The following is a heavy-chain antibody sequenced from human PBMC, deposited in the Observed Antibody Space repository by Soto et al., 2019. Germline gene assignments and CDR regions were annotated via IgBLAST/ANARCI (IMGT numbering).Heavy chain of an antibody. J-gene: IGHJ4*02. Sequence: GGSLRLSCAASGFTFSSYGMHWVRPAPGKGLEWVAVISYDGSNKYYADSVKGRFTISRDNSKNTLYLQMNSLRAEDTAVYFCAKDLSESDDFGDDWAPFDYWGRGTQVTVSS. CDR3: AKDLSESDDFGDDWAPFDY. V-gene: IGHV3-30*18. D-gene: IGHD4-17*01. CDR2: ISYDGSNK. CDR1: GFTFSSYG.